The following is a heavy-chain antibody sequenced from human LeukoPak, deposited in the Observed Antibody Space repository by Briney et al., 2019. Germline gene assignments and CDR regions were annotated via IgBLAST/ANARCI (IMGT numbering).Heavy chain of an antibody. CDR3: ARPGPTYYYGMDV. Sequence: GESLKISCKGSGYSFTSSWIGWVRQMPGKGLEWMGIIYPGDSDTRYNPSFQGQVTISADKSSSTAYLQWSSLKASDTAMYYCARPGPTYYYGMDVWGQGTTVTVSS. J-gene: IGHJ6*02. CDR2: IYPGDSDT. CDR1: GYSFTSSW. D-gene: IGHD4-17*01. V-gene: IGHV5-51*01.